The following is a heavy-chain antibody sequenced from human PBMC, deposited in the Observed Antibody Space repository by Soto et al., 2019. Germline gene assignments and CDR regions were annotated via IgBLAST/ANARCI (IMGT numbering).Heavy chain of an antibody. CDR1: GGSISSYY. Sequence: PSETLSLTCTVSGGSISSYYWSWIRQPAGKGLEWIGRIYTSGSTNYNPSLKSRVTMSVDTSKNQFSLKLSSVTAADTAVYYCARDTYYYDSSGYYASSSYYYGMDVWGQGTTVTVSS. V-gene: IGHV4-4*07. CDR3: ARDTYYYDSSGYYASSSYYYGMDV. D-gene: IGHD3-22*01. CDR2: IYTSGST. J-gene: IGHJ6*02.